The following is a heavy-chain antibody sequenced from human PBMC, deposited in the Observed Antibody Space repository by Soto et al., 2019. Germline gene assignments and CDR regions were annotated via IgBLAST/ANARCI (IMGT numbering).Heavy chain of an antibody. J-gene: IGHJ1*01. V-gene: IGHV3-53*01. Sequence: GGSLRISCAASGFTVCSNYMSWVRQDPGKGLEWVSVIYSGGSTYYADSVKGRFTISRDNSKNTLYLQMNSLRAEDTAVYYCARDRVESGYPEYFQHWGQGTLVTVSS. CDR2: IYSGGST. CDR1: GFTVCSNY. D-gene: IGHD3-22*01. CDR3: ARDRVESGYPEYFQH.